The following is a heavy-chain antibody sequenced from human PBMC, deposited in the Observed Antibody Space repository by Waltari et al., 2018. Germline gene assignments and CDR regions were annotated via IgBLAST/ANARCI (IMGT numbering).Heavy chain of an antibody. J-gene: IGHJ3*02. Sequence: QVQLQESGPGLVKPSETLSLTCTVSGGSISSYYWSWIRQPPGKGLEWIGYIYYSGSTNYNPSLKSRVTISVDTSKNQFSLKLSSVTAADTAVYYCARDRGWASSPWDAFDIWGQGTMVTVSS. D-gene: IGHD3-10*01. CDR3: ARDRGWASSPWDAFDI. CDR1: GGSISSYY. CDR2: IYYSGST. V-gene: IGHV4-59*01.